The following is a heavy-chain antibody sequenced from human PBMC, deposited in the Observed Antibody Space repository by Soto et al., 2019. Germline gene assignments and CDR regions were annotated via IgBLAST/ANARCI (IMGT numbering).Heavy chain of an antibody. CDR1: GYSFTDYH. CDR3: ARDNPDYYDSSGYLQNDAFDI. Sequence: ASVKVSCKASGYSFTDYHIHWVRQAPGQGLEWLGRINPKSGGTSTAHKFQGWVTMTRDTSISTASMELSRLRSDDTAVYYCARDNPDYYDSSGYLQNDAFDIWGQGTMVTVSS. V-gene: IGHV1-2*04. J-gene: IGHJ3*02. D-gene: IGHD3-22*01. CDR2: INPKSGGT.